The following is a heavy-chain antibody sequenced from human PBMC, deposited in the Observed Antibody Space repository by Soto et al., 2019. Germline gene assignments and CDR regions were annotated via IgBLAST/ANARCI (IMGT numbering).Heavy chain of an antibody. D-gene: IGHD2-15*01. J-gene: IGHJ4*02. CDR3: AREYCSGGRCYGVDY. CDR2: VSAHNDNR. V-gene: IGHV1-18*01. Sequence: ASVKVSCKASGYTFTTYGISWVRQAPGQGLEWMGWVSAHNDNRNYAQKLQGRVTMTTDTSTTTAYMELRSLRSDDTAVYYCAREYCSGGRCYGVDYWGQGTLVTVSS. CDR1: GYTFTTYG.